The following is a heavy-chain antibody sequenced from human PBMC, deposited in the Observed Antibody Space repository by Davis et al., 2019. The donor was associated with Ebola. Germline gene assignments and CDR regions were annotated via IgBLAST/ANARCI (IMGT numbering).Heavy chain of an antibody. J-gene: IGHJ6*02. CDR2: IYYSGST. D-gene: IGHD3-3*01. CDR3: ARGTIFGVVRVLYYGMDV. CDR1: GGSFSGYY. V-gene: IGHV4-34*01. Sequence: SETLSLTCAVYGGSFSGYYWSWIRQPPGKGLEWIGYIYYSGSTNYNPSLKSRVTISVDTSKNQFSLKLSSVTAADTAVYYCARGTIFGVVRVLYYGMDVWGQGTTVTVSS.